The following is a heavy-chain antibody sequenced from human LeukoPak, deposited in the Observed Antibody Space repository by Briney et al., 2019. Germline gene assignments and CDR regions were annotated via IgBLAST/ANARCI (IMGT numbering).Heavy chain of an antibody. CDR1: GFTVSSNY. CDR3: AGSFSGWYDYFDY. V-gene: IGHV3-66*01. CDR2: IYSGGST. Sequence: GGSLRLSCAASGFTVSSNYMSWVRQAPGKGLEWVSVIYSGGSTYYADSVKGRFTISRDNSKNTLYLQMSSLRAEDTAVYYCAGSFSGWYDYFDYWGQGTLVTVSS. J-gene: IGHJ4*02. D-gene: IGHD6-19*01.